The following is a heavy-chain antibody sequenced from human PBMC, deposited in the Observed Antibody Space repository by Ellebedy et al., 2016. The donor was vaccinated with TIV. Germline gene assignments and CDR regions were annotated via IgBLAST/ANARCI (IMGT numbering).Heavy chain of an antibody. CDR1: GGSISSGDYY. V-gene: IGHV4-30-4*02. CDR2: IYYSGST. J-gene: IGHJ6*02. D-gene: IGHD3-22*01. Sequence: SETLSLXXTVSGGSISSGDYYWSWIRQPPGKGLEWIGYIYYSGSTYYNPSLKSRVTISVDTSKNQFSLKLSSVTAADTAVYYCARCYYYDSSAVYYYYGMDVWGQGTTVTVSS. CDR3: ARCYYYDSSAVYYYYGMDV.